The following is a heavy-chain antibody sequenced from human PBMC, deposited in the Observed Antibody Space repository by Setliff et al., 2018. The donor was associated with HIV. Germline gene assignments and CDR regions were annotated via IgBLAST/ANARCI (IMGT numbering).Heavy chain of an antibody. Sequence: GGSLRLSCAASGFTFSSYGMNWVRQAPGKGLDWVSSISYSSGHIYYADSVKGRFTISRDNAKNSLYLQMNNLRTEDTAVYYCATTSHAYSTGWGPDYWGQGTLVTVSS. CDR1: GFTFSSYG. D-gene: IGHD6-19*01. J-gene: IGHJ4*02. CDR2: ISYSSGHI. CDR3: ATTSHAYSTGWGPDY. V-gene: IGHV3-21*01.